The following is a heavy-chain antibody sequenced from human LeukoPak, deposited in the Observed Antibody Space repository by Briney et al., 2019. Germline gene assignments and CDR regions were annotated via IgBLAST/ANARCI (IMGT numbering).Heavy chain of an antibody. CDR2: IYYSGST. D-gene: IGHD5-18*01. V-gene: IGHV4-30-4*07. CDR3: VIRKDTAMVTGVWDY. CDR1: GGSISTGGYY. J-gene: IGHJ4*02. Sequence: KPSQTLSLTCTVSGGSISTGGYYWSWIRQPPGKGLEWIGYIYYSGSTNYNPSLKSRVTISVDTSKNQFSLKLSSVTAADTAVYYCVIRKDTAMVTGVWDYWGQGTLVTVSS.